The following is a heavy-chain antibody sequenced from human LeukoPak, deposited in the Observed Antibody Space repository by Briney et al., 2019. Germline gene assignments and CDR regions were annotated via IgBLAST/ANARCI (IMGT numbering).Heavy chain of an antibody. CDR2: IWYDGSNK. V-gene: IGHV3-33*01. Sequence: PGRSLRLSCAASGFTFSSYGMHWVRQAPGKGLEWVAVIWYDGSNKYYAGSVKGRFTISRDNSKNTLYLQMNSLRAEDTAVYYCARDMRRGAAAGTLDYWGQGTLVTVSS. J-gene: IGHJ4*02. D-gene: IGHD6-13*01. CDR3: ARDMRRGAAAGTLDY. CDR1: GFTFSSYG.